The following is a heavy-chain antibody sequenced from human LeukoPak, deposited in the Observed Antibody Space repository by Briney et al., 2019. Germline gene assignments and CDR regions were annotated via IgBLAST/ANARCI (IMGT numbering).Heavy chain of an antibody. J-gene: IGHJ4*02. Sequence: PGGSLRLSCAASGFTFSSYSMNWVRQAPGKGLEWVSSISSSGSSIYYAPSLKGRFTISRDNAKNSLYLRMNSLRAEDTALYYCARDGRYDFWSGSSSYFDCWGQGTLVTVSS. V-gene: IGHV3-21*04. D-gene: IGHD3-3*01. CDR1: GFTFSSYS. CDR3: ARDGRYDFWSGSSSYFDC. CDR2: ISSSGSSI.